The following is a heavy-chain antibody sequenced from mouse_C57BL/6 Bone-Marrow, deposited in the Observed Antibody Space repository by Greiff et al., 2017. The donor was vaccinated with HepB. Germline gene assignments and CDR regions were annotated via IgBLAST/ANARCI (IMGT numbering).Heavy chain of an antibody. J-gene: IGHJ1*03. CDR1: GFTFSDYG. D-gene: IGHD1-1*01. CDR2: ISNLAYSI. CDR3: ARKGDYYGSSYWYFDV. V-gene: IGHV5-15*01. Sequence: EVQVVESGGGLVQPGGSLKLSCAASGFTFSDYGMAWVRQAPRKGPEWVAFISNLAYSIYYADNVTGRFTISRENAKNTLYLEMSSLRSEDTAMYYCARKGDYYGSSYWYFDVWGTGTTVTVSS.